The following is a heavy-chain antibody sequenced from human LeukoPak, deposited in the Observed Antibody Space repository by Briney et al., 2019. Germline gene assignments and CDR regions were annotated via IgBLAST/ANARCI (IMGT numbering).Heavy chain of an antibody. CDR2: IYYSGST. J-gene: IGHJ6*03. V-gene: IGHV4-39*01. Sequence: SQTLSLTCTVSGGSISRGTYYWSWIRQPAGKGLEWIGSIYYSGSTYYNPSLKSRVTISVDTSKNQFSLKLSSVTAADTAVYYCARQVLKMYYYYYYMDVWGKGTTVTISS. CDR1: GGSISRGTYY. CDR3: ARQVLKMYYYYYYMDV.